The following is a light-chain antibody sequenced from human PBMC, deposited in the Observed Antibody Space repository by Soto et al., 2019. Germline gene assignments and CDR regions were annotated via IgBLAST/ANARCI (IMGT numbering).Light chain of an antibody. CDR3: QQYGSSRT. J-gene: IGKJ1*01. Sequence: EIVLPQSPGTLSLSPGERATLSCRASQSISSSYLAWYQQKPGQAPRLLVYGASSRATGIADRFSGSGSGTDFTLTISRLEPEDVAVYYCQQYGSSRTFGQGTKVDIK. CDR2: GAS. CDR1: QSISSSY. V-gene: IGKV3-20*01.